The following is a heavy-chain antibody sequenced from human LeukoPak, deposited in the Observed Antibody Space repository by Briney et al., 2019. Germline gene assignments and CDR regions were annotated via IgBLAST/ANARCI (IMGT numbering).Heavy chain of an antibody. CDR2: IYSGGST. D-gene: IGHD6-13*01. CDR1: GFTVSSNY. V-gene: IGHV3-53*01. CDR3: ARVAAGDAFDI. J-gene: IGHJ3*02. Sequence: PGGSLRLSCAASGFTVSSNYMSWVRQAPGKGLEWVSVIYSGGSTYYADSVKGRFTISRDNSKNTLYLQMNSLRAEDTAVYYCARVAAGDAFDIWGQGTMVTVSS.